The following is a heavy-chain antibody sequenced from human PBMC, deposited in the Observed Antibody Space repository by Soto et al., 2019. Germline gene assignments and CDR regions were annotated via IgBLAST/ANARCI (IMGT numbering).Heavy chain of an antibody. V-gene: IGHV1-46*01. CDR3: ARSDYGDYGLGYYYYGMDV. J-gene: IGHJ6*02. CDR2: INPSGDST. Sequence: ASVKVSCKASGNTFSNYYIHWVRQAPGQGLEWMGIINPSGDSTSYAQKFQGRVTITADESTSTAYMELSSLRSEDTAVYYCARSDYGDYGLGYYYYGMDVWGQGTTVTVSS. D-gene: IGHD4-17*01. CDR1: GNTFSNYY.